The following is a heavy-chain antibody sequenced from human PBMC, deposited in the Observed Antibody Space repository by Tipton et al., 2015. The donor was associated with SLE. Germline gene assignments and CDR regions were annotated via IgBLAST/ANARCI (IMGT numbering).Heavy chain of an antibody. CDR3: AGTDETGGSPIVATTRVDY. V-gene: IGHV4-59*08. J-gene: IGHJ4*02. CDR2: IYYSGST. CDR1: GGSISSYY. D-gene: IGHD5-12*01. Sequence: TLSLTCTVSGGSISSYYWSWIRQPPGKGLEWIGYIYYSGSTNYNPSLKSRVPISVDTSKHQFSLKLSSVTAADTAVYYCAGTDETGGSPIVATTRVDYWGQGTLVTISS.